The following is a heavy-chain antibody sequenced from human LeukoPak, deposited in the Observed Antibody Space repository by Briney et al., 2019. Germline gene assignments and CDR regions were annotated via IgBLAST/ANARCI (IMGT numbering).Heavy chain of an antibody. Sequence: GRSLRLSCAASGFIFSSYWMSWVRQVPGKGLEWVSGINWNGGSTGYADSVKGRFTISRDNSKNTLYLQMNSLRAEDTAVYYCAKTKLSHDPLILFDYWGQGTLVTVSS. J-gene: IGHJ4*02. V-gene: IGHV3-20*04. D-gene: IGHD1-7*01. CDR1: GFIFSSYW. CDR2: INWNGGST. CDR3: AKTKLSHDPLILFDY.